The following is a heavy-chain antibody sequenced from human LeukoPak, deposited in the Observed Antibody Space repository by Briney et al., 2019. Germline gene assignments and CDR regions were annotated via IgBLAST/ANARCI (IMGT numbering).Heavy chain of an antibody. V-gene: IGHV1-8*01. CDR2: MNPYSGNT. Sequence: GASVKVSCKASGYTFNSHDINWVRQAAGQGLEWMGWMNPYSGNTGYAQKFQGRVTMTRDTSINTAYLEFYSLRSEDTAVYYCARGYSPTLRTTGNDYWGQGTLVTDPS. J-gene: IGHJ4*02. CDR3: ARGYSPTLRTTGNDY. CDR1: GYTFNSHD. D-gene: IGHD1-1*01.